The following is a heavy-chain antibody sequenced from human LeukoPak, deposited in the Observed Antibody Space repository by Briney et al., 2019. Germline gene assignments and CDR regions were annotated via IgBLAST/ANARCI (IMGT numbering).Heavy chain of an antibody. Sequence: GGSPRLSCAASGFTFSSYAMNWVRQAPGKGLEWVSAVRGSDAGTSYADSVKGRFTISRDNSKNTLYLQMDSLRAEDTAVYYCAKRAVTTFSSGFHYWGQGTLVTVSS. CDR1: GFTFSSYA. V-gene: IGHV3-23*01. J-gene: IGHJ4*02. CDR3: AKRAVTTFSSGFHY. CDR2: VRGSDAGT. D-gene: IGHD4-17*01.